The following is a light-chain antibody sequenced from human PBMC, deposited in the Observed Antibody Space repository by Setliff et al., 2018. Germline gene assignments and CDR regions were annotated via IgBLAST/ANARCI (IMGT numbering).Light chain of an antibody. CDR2: DVN. CDR1: TSDVGNYNY. CDR3: SSYAGSNNFV. V-gene: IGLV2-14*03. Sequence: QSALAQPASVSGSPGQSITISCTGTTSDVGNYNYVSWYQQHPGKVPKLIIFDVNSRPSGVSSRFSGSKSGNTASLTVSGLQAEDEADYYCSSYAGSNNFVFGTGTKVTVL. J-gene: IGLJ1*01.